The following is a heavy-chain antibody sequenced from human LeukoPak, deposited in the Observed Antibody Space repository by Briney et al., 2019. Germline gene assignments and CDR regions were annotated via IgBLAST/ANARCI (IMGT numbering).Heavy chain of an antibody. D-gene: IGHD3-9*01. V-gene: IGHV1-2*02. CDR2: INPKSGGA. J-gene: IGHJ4*02. CDR3: AREYILTAYYGDY. Sequence: ASVKVSCRASGFTFNAYNIHWVRQAPGQGLEWMGWINPKSGGANYAQKFQGRVTMTWDTSISTAYMELSRLRSDDTAVYYCAREYILTAYYGDYWGQGTLVTVSS. CDR1: GFTFNAYN.